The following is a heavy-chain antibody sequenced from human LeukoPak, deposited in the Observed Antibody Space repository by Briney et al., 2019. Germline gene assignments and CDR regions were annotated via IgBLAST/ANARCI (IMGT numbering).Heavy chain of an antibody. J-gene: IGHJ6*02. V-gene: IGHV4-31*03. CDR3: ASLARVQGGSGITRAYHPYYYYGMDV. CDR2: INHSGST. CDR1: GGSISSGGYY. Sequence: SETLSLTCTVSGGSISSGGYYWSWIRQHPGKGLEWIGEINHSGSTNYNPSLKSRVTISVDTSKNQFSLKLSSVTAADTAVYYCASLARVQGGSGITRAYHPYYYYGMDVWGQGTTVTVSS. D-gene: IGHD3-10*01.